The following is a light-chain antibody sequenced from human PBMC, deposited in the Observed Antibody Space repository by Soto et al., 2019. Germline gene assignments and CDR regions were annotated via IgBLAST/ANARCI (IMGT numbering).Light chain of an antibody. CDR3: EQSGSSPRT. Sequence: EIVLTQTPGTLSLSPGERATLSCRSSQSVSSNYFAWYQQKPGQAPRLLIYGVSSRATGIPDRFSGSGSGTDFTLTISRLEPEDFAVYYCEQSGSSPRTFGQGTNVDFK. CDR1: QSVSSNY. V-gene: IGKV3-20*01. J-gene: IGKJ1*01. CDR2: GVS.